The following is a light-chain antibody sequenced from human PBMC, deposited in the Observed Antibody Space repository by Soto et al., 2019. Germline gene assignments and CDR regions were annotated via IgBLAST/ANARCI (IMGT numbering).Light chain of an antibody. CDR1: QTIIGT. CDR2: GAS. J-gene: IGKJ5*01. Sequence: EIVMTQSPATLSLSPGGRATLSFSASQTIIGTLASYQQKPAQAPRRLILGASNRATGITASCSGSGSGADFFPPTISLPPEDISAYYCRHRCGCSPAFGQGTRLEI. V-gene: IGKV3D-15*01. CDR3: RHRCGCSPA.